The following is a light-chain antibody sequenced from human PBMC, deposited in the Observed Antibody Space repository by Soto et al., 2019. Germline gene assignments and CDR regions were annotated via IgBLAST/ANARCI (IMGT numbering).Light chain of an antibody. J-gene: IGKJ5*01. CDR3: QQYGSSIT. V-gene: IGKV3-20*01. Sequence: EIVLTQSPGTLSLSPGERATLSCRASQSVSSSYLAWYQQKPGPAPRLLIYGASSRATGLPDRFSGSGSGTDFTHTISRLEPEDFAVYYCQQYGSSITFGQGTRVEIK. CDR1: QSVSSSY. CDR2: GAS.